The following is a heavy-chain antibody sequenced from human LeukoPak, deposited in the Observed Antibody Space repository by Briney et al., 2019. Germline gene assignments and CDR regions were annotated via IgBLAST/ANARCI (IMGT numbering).Heavy chain of an antibody. CDR1: GGSISSSSYY. J-gene: IGHJ4*02. V-gene: IGHV4-39*07. CDR2: IYYSGST. Sequence: KPSETLSLTCTVSGGSISSSSYYWGWIRQPPGKGLEWIGSIYYSGSTYYNPSLKSRVTISVDTSKNQFSLKLSSVTAADTAVYYCAREEAQLYYDSSGYYDYWGQGTLVTVSS. D-gene: IGHD3-22*01. CDR3: AREEAQLYYDSSGYYDY.